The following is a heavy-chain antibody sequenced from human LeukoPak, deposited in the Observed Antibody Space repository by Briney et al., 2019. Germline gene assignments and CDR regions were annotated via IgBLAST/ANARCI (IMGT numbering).Heavy chain of an antibody. CDR3: ARGRCSSTSCYDRYYYGMDV. V-gene: IGHV1-2*04. Sequence: ASVKVSCTASGYTFTGYYMHWVRQAPGQGLEWMGWINPNSGGTNYAQKFQGWVTMTRDTSISTAYMELSRLRSDDTAVYYCARGRCSSTSCYDRYYYGMDVWGQGTTVTVSS. J-gene: IGHJ6*02. CDR2: INPNSGGT. CDR1: GYTFTGYY. D-gene: IGHD2-2*01.